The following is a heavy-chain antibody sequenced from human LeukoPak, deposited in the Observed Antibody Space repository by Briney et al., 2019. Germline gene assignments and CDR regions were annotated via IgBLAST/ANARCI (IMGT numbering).Heavy chain of an antibody. D-gene: IGHD2-15*01. J-gene: IGHJ4*02. V-gene: IGHV3-23*01. Sequence: GGSLRLSCAASGFTFRTYAMSWVRQAPGRGLEWVSNISCSGGSTYYADSVKGQFTISRDNSKNTLYLQMNSLSAEDTAVYYCARILGAPLGYCSGGSCHRYHFDYWGQGTLVTVSS. CDR3: ARILGAPLGYCSGGSCHRYHFDY. CDR1: GFTFRTYA. CDR2: ISCSGGST.